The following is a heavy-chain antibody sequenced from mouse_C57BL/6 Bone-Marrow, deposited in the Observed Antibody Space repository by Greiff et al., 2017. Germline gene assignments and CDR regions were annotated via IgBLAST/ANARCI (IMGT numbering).Heavy chain of an antibody. Sequence: VQLQQSGAELVRPGASVTLSCKASGYTFTDYEMHWVKQTPVHGLEWIGAIDPEPGGTAYNQKFKGKAILTADKSSSTAYMELRSLTSEDSAVYYCTTEGFAYWGQGTLGTVSA. D-gene: IGHD1-1*01. CDR1: GYTFTDYE. CDR2: IDPEPGGT. J-gene: IGHJ3*01. CDR3: TTEGFAY. V-gene: IGHV1-15*01.